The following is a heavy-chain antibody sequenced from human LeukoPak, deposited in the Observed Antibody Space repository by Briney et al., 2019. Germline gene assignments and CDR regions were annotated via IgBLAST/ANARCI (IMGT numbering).Heavy chain of an antibody. CDR1: GYTFTGYY. D-gene: IGHD4-17*01. Sequence: SVKVSCKASGYTFTGYYMHWVRQAPGQGLEWMGGIIPIFGTANYAQKFQGRVTITADESTSTAYMELSSLRSEDTAVYYCARDYGDYGDYWGQGTLVTVSS. CDR2: IIPIFGTA. CDR3: ARDYGDYGDY. J-gene: IGHJ4*02. V-gene: IGHV1-69*13.